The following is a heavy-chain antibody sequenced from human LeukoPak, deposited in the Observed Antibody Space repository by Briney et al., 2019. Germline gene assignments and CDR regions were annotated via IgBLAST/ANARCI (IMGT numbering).Heavy chain of an antibody. V-gene: IGHV3-21*01. J-gene: IGHJ4*02. CDR3: AKVKEMYSSGSYYFDY. CDR1: GFTFSSYS. D-gene: IGHD6-19*01. Sequence: GGSLRLSCAASGFTFSSYSMNWVRQAPGKGLEWVSSISTSSIYIYYADSVKGRFTISRDNSKNTLWLQMNSLRAEDTAVYYCAKVKEMYSSGSYYFDYWGQGTLVTVSS. CDR2: ISTSSIYI.